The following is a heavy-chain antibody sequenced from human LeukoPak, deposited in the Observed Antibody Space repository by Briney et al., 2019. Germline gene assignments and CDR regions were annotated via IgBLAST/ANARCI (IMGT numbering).Heavy chain of an antibody. V-gene: IGHV1-69*13. J-gene: IGHJ4*02. CDR2: IIPIFGTA. D-gene: IGHD3-22*01. CDR1: GYTFTSYG. CDR3: ARGWYYYDSSGLKEQYYFDY. Sequence: SVKVSCKASGYTFTSYGISWVRQAPGQGLEWMGGIIPIFGTANYAQKFQGRVTITADESTSTAYMELSSLRSEDTAVYYCARGWYYYDSSGLKEQYYFDYWGQGTLVTVSS.